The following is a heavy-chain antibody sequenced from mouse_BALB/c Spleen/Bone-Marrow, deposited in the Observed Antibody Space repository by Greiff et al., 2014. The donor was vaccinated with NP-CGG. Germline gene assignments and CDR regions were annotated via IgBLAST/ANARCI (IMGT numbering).Heavy chain of an antibody. J-gene: IGHJ3*01. V-gene: IGHV5-2*01. Sequence: EVKLLESGGGLVQPGESLKLSCESNEYVFPSHDMSWVRKTPEKGLELVAAINSGGGSTFYPDTMERRFIISRDNTKKTLYLQMSSLRSEDTALYYCARQGDYGSSWFAYWGQGTLVTVSA. CDR3: ARQGDYGSSWFAY. D-gene: IGHD1-1*01. CDR1: EYVFPSHD. CDR2: INSGGGST.